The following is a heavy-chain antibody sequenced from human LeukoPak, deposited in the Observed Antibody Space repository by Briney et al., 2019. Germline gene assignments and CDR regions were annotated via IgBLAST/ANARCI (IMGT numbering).Heavy chain of an antibody. CDR1: GFTFSSYA. Sequence: GGSLRLSCSASGFTFSSYAMRWVRQAPGKGLEYVSAISSNGGSTYYADSVKGRFTISRDNSKNTLYLQMSSLRAEDTAVYYCVKDQIGYCSGGSCYQTDYWGQGTLVTVSS. V-gene: IGHV3-64D*09. J-gene: IGHJ4*02. D-gene: IGHD2-15*01. CDR2: ISSNGGST. CDR3: VKDQIGYCSGGSCYQTDY.